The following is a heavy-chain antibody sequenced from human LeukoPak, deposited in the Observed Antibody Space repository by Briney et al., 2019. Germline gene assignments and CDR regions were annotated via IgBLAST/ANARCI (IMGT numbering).Heavy chain of an antibody. J-gene: IGHJ4*02. D-gene: IGHD3-16*01. Sequence: PGGSLRLSCAASGFTFDDYAMHWVRQAPGKGLEWASGISWNSGSIGYADSVKGRFTISRDNAKNSLYLQMNSLRAEDTALYYCAKARGVGGAFDYWGQGTLVTVSS. V-gene: IGHV3-9*01. CDR1: GFTFDDYA. CDR3: AKARGVGGAFDY. CDR2: ISWNSGSI.